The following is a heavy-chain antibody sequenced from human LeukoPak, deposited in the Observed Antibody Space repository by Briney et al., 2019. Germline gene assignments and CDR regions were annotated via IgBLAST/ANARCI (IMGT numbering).Heavy chain of an antibody. CDR1: GFTFSSYW. V-gene: IGHV3-7*04. D-gene: IGHD1-26*01. Sequence: GGSLRLSCAASGFTFSSYWMSWVRQAPGKGLEWVANKKKDGSEKYFVDSVKGRFTISRDNAKNSLYPQMNSLRAEDTAVYYCARIVGATPFGWFDPWGQGTLVTVSS. CDR2: KKKDGSEK. J-gene: IGHJ5*02. CDR3: ARIVGATPFGWFDP.